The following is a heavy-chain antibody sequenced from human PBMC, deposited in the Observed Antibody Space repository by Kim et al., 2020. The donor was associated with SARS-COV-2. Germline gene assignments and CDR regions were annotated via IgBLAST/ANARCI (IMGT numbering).Heavy chain of an antibody. J-gene: IGHJ2*01. V-gene: IGHV1-2*06. Sequence: ASVKVSCKASGYTFTGYYMHWVRQAPGQGLEWMGRINPNSGGTNYAQKFQGRVTMTRDTSISTAYMELSRLRSDDTAVYYCARVGIAARHQYWYFDLWGRGTLVTVSS. D-gene: IGHD6-6*01. CDR2: INPNSGGT. CDR1: GYTFTGYY. CDR3: ARVGIAARHQYWYFDL.